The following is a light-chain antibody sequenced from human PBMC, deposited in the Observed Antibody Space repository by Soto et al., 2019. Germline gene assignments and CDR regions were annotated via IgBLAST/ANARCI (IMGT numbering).Light chain of an antibody. V-gene: IGKV3-11*01. J-gene: IGKJ5*01. Sequence: VLTHSPVTLSLSPGASSALSCSASQSFRCLLAWYQQKPGQAPRLLIYDAYNRATGIPPRFSGSGSGTDFTLTISSLEPEDSAVYYCQQRHMWPITFGQGTRLEI. CDR1: QSFRCL. CDR2: DAY. CDR3: QQRHMWPIT.